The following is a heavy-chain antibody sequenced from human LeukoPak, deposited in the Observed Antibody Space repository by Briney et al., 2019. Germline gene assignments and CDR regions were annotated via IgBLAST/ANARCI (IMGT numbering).Heavy chain of an antibody. V-gene: IGHV1-69*05. CDR3: ARRKRITMVRGVISGYYMDV. CDR1: GGTFSSYA. CDR2: IIPIFGTA. J-gene: IGHJ6*03. D-gene: IGHD3-10*01. Sequence: SVKVSCKASGGTFSSYAISWVRQAPGQGLEWMGGIIPIFGTANYAQKFQGRGTITTDESTSTAYMELSSLRSEDTAVYYCARRKRITMVRGVISGYYMDVWGKGTTVTVSS.